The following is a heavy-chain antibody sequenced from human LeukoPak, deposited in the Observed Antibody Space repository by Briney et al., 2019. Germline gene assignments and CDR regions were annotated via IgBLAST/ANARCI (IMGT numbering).Heavy chain of an antibody. Sequence: SETLSLTCTVSGVSISSSSYYWGWIRQPPGKGLEWIGRIYTSGSTNYNPSLKSRVTMSVDTSKNQFSLKLSSVTAADTAVYYCARGRYDFWSGYYDYWGQGTLVTVSS. CDR1: GVSISSSSYY. V-gene: IGHV4-61*05. CDR3: ARGRYDFWSGYYDY. D-gene: IGHD3-3*01. CDR2: IYTSGST. J-gene: IGHJ4*02.